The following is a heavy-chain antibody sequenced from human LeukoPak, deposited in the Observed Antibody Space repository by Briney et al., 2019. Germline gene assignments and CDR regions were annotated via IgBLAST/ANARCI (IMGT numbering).Heavy chain of an antibody. J-gene: IGHJ4*02. CDR3: ATEGGWQPTDYGDHVY. CDR1: GYTFTNYG. D-gene: IGHD4-17*01. CDR2: TSPYNGNT. V-gene: IGHV1-18*01. Sequence: ASMKVSCKASGYTFTNYGITWVRQAPGQGLEWMGGTSPYNGNTNYAQKFQGRVTMTTDTSTSTAYMELRNLRSDDTALYYCATEGGWQPTDYGDHVYWGQGTLVTVSS.